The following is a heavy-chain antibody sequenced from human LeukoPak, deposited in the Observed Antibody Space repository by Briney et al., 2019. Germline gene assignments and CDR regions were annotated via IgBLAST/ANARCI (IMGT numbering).Heavy chain of an antibody. J-gene: IGHJ3*02. Sequence: PSETLSLTCAVYGGSFSGYFWSWIRQPPGKGLEWIREINHSGSTNYNPSLKSRVTISVDTSKNQFSLKLSSVTAADTAVYYCARGVDILTGPYAFDIWGQGTMVTVSS. CDR1: GGSFSGYF. D-gene: IGHD3-9*01. V-gene: IGHV4-34*01. CDR2: INHSGST. CDR3: ARGVDILTGPYAFDI.